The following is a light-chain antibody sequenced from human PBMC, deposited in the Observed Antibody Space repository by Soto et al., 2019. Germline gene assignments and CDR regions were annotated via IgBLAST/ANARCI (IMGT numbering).Light chain of an antibody. CDR1: QSVSSN. CDR3: QQCTNWPRT. J-gene: IGKJ1*01. Sequence: EIVMTQSTVTLSVSPGERATLSCRASQSVSSNLAWYQQKPGQAPRLLIYGASTRATGIPDRFSGSGSGQEFTLTISSLQSEDSAVYYCQQCTNWPRTFGQGTKVEIK. CDR2: GAS. V-gene: IGKV3-15*01.